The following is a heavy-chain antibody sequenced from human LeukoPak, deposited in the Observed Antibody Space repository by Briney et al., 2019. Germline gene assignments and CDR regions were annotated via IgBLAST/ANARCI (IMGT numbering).Heavy chain of an antibody. Sequence: GGSLRLSCAASGFTFSSYSMNWVRQAPGKGLEWVSSISSSSSYIYYADSVKGRFTISRDNSKNTLYLQMNSLKAEDTAVYYCAKDSGWYSSGWLDYWGQGTLVTVSS. V-gene: IGHV3-21*01. CDR3: AKDSGWYSSGWLDY. CDR2: ISSSSSYI. D-gene: IGHD6-19*01. CDR1: GFTFSSYS. J-gene: IGHJ4*02.